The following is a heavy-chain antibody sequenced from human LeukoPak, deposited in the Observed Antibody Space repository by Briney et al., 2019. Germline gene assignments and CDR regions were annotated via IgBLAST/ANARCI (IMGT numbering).Heavy chain of an antibody. CDR1: GYTFTSYD. J-gene: IGHJ6*03. Sequence: GASVKVSCKASGYTFTSYDINWVRQATGQGLEWMGWMNPNSGNTGYAQKFQGRVTIPRNTSISTAYMELSSLRSEDTAVYYCARGLGTTVTSYYYYYYYMDVWGKGTTVTVSS. V-gene: IGHV1-8*01. D-gene: IGHD4-17*01. CDR3: ARGLGTTVTSYYYYYYYMDV. CDR2: MNPNSGNT.